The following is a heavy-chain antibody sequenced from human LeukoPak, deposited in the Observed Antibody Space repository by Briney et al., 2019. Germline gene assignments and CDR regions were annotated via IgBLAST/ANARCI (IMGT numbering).Heavy chain of an antibody. V-gene: IGHV3-11*01. D-gene: IGHD1/OR15-1a*01. J-gene: IGHJ3*02. CDR3: ARWEWEQPLGDI. CDR2: IISSSRSI. CDR1: GFTLSDYY. Sequence: GGSLRLSRAPSGFTLSDYYMSWIRQAPGQGLEGISYIISSSRSIYYAASVKGRFASSRDKAKNSLFLQMNSLGVEASAVYYCARWEWEQPLGDIWGQGTMVTVSS.